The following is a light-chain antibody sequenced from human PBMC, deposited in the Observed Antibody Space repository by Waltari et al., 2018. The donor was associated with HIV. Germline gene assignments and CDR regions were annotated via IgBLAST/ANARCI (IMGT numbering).Light chain of an antibody. CDR1: QSVSYTSNNKNY. J-gene: IGKJ4*01. Sequence: DIVMTQSPDSLAVSLGERATINCKSSQSVSYTSNNKNYLAWYQQKPGQPPKLLIYWASTRESGVPDRFSGSGSGTDFTLTITSLQAEDGAVYYCQQYYTTPLSFGGGTKVEIK. V-gene: IGKV4-1*01. CDR2: WAS. CDR3: QQYYTTPLS.